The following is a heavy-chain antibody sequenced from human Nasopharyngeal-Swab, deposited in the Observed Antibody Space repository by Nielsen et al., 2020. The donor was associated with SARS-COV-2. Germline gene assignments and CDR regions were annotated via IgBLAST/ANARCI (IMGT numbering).Heavy chain of an antibody. Sequence: GESLKISCAASGFTFSSYSMNWVRQAPGKGLEWVSSISSSSSYIYYADSVKGRFTISRDNAKNSLYLQMISLRAEDTAVYYCARDRVGAHYYYYGMDVWGQGTTVTVSS. CDR3: ARDRVGAHYYYYGMDV. V-gene: IGHV3-21*01. D-gene: IGHD1-26*01. CDR2: ISSSSSYI. CDR1: GFTFSSYS. J-gene: IGHJ6*02.